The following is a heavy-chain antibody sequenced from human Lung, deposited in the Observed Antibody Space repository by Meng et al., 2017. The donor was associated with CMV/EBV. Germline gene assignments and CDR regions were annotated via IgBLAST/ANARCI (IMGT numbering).Heavy chain of an antibody. D-gene: IGHD2-2*01. V-gene: IGHV3-21*01. CDR2: ISSRSSYI. CDR1: GFTFSSYS. CDR3: AREFCSSSSCYPLDF. J-gene: IGHJ6*02. Sequence: GGSXRLXCAASGFTFSSYSINWVRQAPGKGLEWVSSISSRSSYIYYADSVKGRFTISRDNAKNSLYLQMNSLRAEDTAVYYCAREFCSSSSCYPLDFWGQGXTVTVSS.